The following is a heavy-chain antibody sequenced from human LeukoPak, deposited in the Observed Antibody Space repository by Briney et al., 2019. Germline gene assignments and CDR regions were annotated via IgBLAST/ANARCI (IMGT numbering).Heavy chain of an antibody. D-gene: IGHD1-26*01. J-gene: IGHJ6*03. Sequence: SETLSLTCTVSGGSISSYYWSWIRQPPGKGLEWIGYIYYSGSTNYNPSLKSRVTISVDTSKNQFSLKLSSVTAADTAVYYCARALETWELLFGYYYYYMDVWGKGTTVTVSS. CDR3: ARALETWELLFGYYYYYMDV. CDR2: IYYSGST. V-gene: IGHV4-59*01. CDR1: GGSISSYY.